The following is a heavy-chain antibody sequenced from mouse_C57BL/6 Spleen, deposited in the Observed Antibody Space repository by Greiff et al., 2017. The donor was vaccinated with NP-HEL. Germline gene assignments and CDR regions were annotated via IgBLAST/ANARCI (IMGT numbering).Heavy chain of an antibody. D-gene: IGHD1-1*01. Sequence: EVKLMESEGGLVQPGSSMKLSCTASGFTFSDYYMAWVRQVPEKGLEWVANINYDGSSTYYLDSLKSRFIISRDNAKNILYLQMSSLKSEDTATYYCARSLYYGSSFDYWGQGTTLTVSS. CDR3: ARSLYYGSSFDY. CDR2: INYDGSST. J-gene: IGHJ2*01. CDR1: GFTFSDYY. V-gene: IGHV5-16*01.